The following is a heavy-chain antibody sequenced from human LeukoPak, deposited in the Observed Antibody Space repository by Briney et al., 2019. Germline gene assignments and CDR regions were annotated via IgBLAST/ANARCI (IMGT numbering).Heavy chain of an antibody. V-gene: IGHV4-61*01. CDR1: GGSISSSSYY. CDR2: IYYSGST. CDR3: ARVLATGWFDP. J-gene: IGHJ5*02. Sequence: SETLSLTCTVSGGSISSSSYYWSWIRQPPGKGLEWIGYIYYSGSTNYNPSLKSRVTISVDTSKNQFSLKLSSVTAADTAVYYCARVLATGWFDPWGQGTLVTVSS. D-gene: IGHD5-24*01.